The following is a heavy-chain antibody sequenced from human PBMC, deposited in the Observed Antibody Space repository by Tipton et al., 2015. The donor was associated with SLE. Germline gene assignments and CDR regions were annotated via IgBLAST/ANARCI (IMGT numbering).Heavy chain of an antibody. CDR3: AREGGGSYF. CDR1: GGSFSGYY. J-gene: IGHJ4*02. V-gene: IGHV4-34*01. D-gene: IGHD1-26*01. Sequence: TLSLTCAVYGGSFSGYYWSWIRQPPGKGLEWIGEINHSGSTNYNPSLKSRVTISLDTSKNLFSLKLSSVTAADTAVYFCAREGGGSYFWGQGTLVTVSS. CDR2: INHSGST.